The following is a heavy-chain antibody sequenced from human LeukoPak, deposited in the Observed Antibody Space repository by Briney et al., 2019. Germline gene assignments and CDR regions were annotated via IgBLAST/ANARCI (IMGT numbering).Heavy chain of an antibody. Sequence: GRSLRLSRAASGFTFSSYAMHWVRQAPGKGLKWVAVISYDGSNKYYADSVKGRFTISRDNSKNTLYLQMNSLRAEDTAVYYCARDLSYYYDSSGPHNWFDPWGQGTLVTVSS. CDR1: GFTFSSYA. D-gene: IGHD3-22*01. CDR2: ISYDGSNK. V-gene: IGHV3-30*04. J-gene: IGHJ5*02. CDR3: ARDLSYYYDSSGPHNWFDP.